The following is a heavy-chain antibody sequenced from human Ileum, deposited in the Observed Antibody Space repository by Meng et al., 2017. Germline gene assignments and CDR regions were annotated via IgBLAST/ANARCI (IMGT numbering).Heavy chain of an antibody. J-gene: IGHJ4*02. CDR1: GFSVSSNY. V-gene: IGHV3-66*02. CDR2: IFSACNT. Sequence: GGSLRLSCAASGFSVSSNYMTWVRQAPGKGLEWASVIFSACNTYYADSVWDRFTISRDNSKNTLYIQMNSLRAEDTAIYFCTTFQPTRYGSGWCYFDYWGQGTVVTVSS. D-gene: IGHD6-19*01. CDR3: TTFQPTRYGSGWCYFDY.